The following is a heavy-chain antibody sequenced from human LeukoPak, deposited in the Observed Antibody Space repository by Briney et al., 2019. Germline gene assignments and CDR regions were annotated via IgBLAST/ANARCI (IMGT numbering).Heavy chain of an antibody. CDR2: INPNSGGT. Sequence: EASVKVSCKASGYTFTGYYMHWARQAPGQGLEWMGWINPNSGGTNYAQKFQGRVTMTRDTSISTAYMELSRLRSDDTAVYYCARGRGYCSSTSCYASAIFDYWGQGTLVTVSS. D-gene: IGHD2-2*01. V-gene: IGHV1-2*02. CDR3: ARGRGYCSSTSCYASAIFDY. CDR1: GYTFTGYY. J-gene: IGHJ4*02.